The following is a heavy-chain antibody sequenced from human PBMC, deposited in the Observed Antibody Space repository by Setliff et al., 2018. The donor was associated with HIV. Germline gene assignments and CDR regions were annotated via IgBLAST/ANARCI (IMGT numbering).Heavy chain of an antibody. V-gene: IGHV1-3*01. CDR3: ARELGYSSSSGPFDY. J-gene: IGHJ4*02. CDR1: GYTFTNYA. D-gene: IGHD6-6*01. CDR2: INAGNGNT. Sequence: ASVKVSCKASGYTFTNYAMHWVRQAPGQRLEWMGWINAGNGNTKYSQKFQGRVTMTRDTSTSTVYMELSSLRSEDTAVYYCARELGYSSSSGPFDYWGQGTLVTVSS.